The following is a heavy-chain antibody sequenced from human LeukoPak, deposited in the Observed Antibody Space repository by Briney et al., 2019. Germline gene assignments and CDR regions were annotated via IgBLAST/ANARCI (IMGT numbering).Heavy chain of an antibody. J-gene: IGHJ5*02. Sequence: ASVKVSCKASGRTFTSYDINWVRQATGQGLEWMGWTNPNSGNTGYAQKFQGRVTMTRNTSISTAYMELSSLRSEDTAVYYCARGSNQRYFDWLTFDWFDPWGQGTLVTVSS. D-gene: IGHD3-9*01. CDR3: ARGSNQRYFDWLTFDWFDP. CDR2: TNPNSGNT. CDR1: GRTFTSYD. V-gene: IGHV1-8*01.